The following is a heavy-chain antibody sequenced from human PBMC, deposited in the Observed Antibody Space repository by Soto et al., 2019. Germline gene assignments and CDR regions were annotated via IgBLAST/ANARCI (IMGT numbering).Heavy chain of an antibody. CDR3: AKAPTGYSSSWYFDY. CDR1: GFTFSSYA. D-gene: IGHD6-13*01. Sequence: EVQLLESGGGLVQPGGSLRLSCAASGFTFSSYAMSWVRQAPGKGLEWVSAISGSGGSTYYADSVKGRFTISRDNSKNTLYLQMNSLRAEDTAVYYCAKAPTGYSSSWYFDYWCQGTLVTVSS. CDR2: ISGSGGST. J-gene: IGHJ4*02. V-gene: IGHV3-23*01.